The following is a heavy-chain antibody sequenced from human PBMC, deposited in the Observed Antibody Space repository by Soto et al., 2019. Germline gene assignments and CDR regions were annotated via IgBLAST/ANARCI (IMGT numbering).Heavy chain of an antibody. CDR2: INPSGGST. D-gene: IGHD6-25*01. V-gene: IGHV1-46*01. CDR1: GYTFTSYY. J-gene: IGHJ6*02. CDR3: ARVRPSGFGMDV. Sequence: GASVKVSCKASGYTFTSYYMHCVRQAPGQGLEWMGIINPSGGSTSYAQKFQGRVTMTRDTSTSTVYMELSSLRSEDTAVYYCARVRPSGFGMDVWGQGTTVTVSS.